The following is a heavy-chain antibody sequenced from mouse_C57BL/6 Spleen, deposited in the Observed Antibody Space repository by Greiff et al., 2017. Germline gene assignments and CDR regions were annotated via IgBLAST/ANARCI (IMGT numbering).Heavy chain of an antibody. J-gene: IGHJ2*01. CDR2: ISYDGSN. CDR3: ARAAYGNSYYFDD. D-gene: IGHD2-1*01. V-gene: IGHV3-6*01. CDR1: GYSITSGYY. Sequence: EVKLMESGPGLVKPSQSLSLSCSVTGYSITSGYYWNWIRQFPGNKLEWMGYISYDGSNNYNPYLKNRISITGDTSKNQFFQKLNSVTTEDTATYYCARAAYGNSYYFDDWGQGTTLTVSS.